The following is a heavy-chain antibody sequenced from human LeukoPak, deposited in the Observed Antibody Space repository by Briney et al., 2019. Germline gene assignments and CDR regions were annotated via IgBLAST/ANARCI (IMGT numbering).Heavy chain of an antibody. CDR1: GFTFSSYA. Sequence: GGSLRLSCAASGFTFSSYAMSWVRQAPGKGLEWVSAISGSGGSTYYADSVKGRFTISRDNSKNTLYLQMNSLRAEDTAVYYCTTDQGYYDFWSGYYRTDYWGQGTLVTVSS. V-gene: IGHV3-23*01. CDR2: ISGSGGST. J-gene: IGHJ4*02. CDR3: TTDQGYYDFWSGYYRTDY. D-gene: IGHD3-3*01.